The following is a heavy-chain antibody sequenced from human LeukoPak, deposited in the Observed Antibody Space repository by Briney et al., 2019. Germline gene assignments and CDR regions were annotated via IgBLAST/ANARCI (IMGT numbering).Heavy chain of an antibody. CDR1: GCTFSNAW. CDR2: IKSKTDGGTT. D-gene: IGHD5-24*01. J-gene: IGHJ4*02. Sequence: GGSLRLSCAASGCTFSNAWMNWVRQAPGKGLEWVGRIKSKTDGGTTDYAAPVKGRFTISRDDSKNTLYLQMNSLKTEDTAVYYCTTPGGRDGYNFQQGDHYWGQGTLVTVSS. V-gene: IGHV3-15*07. CDR3: TTPGGRDGYNFQQGDHY.